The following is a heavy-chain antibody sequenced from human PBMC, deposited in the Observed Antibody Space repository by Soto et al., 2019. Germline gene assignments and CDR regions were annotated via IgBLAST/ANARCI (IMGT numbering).Heavy chain of an antibody. D-gene: IGHD2-15*01. CDR2: LNTYNGNT. CDR3: ARDGDGGKRGADH. CDR1: GYTFTSYG. V-gene: IGHV1-18*01. Sequence: QVQLVQSGTEVKKPGASVTVSCKASGYTFTSYGIILVRQAPGQGLEWMGWLNTYNGNTNYAQKVQGRVTMTTDTSTRTARMELRSLRSDDTAVYYCARDGDGGKRGADHWGQGTLVTVSS. J-gene: IGHJ4*02.